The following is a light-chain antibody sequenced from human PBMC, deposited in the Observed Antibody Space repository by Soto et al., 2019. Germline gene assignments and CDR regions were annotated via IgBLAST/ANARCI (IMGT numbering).Light chain of an antibody. V-gene: IGLV2-14*01. Sequence: QSVLTQPASVSGSPGQAITISCTGTSNDVGGYNFVSWYQQHPSKAPKVLIYEVSNRPSGVSHRFSGSKSGNTASLTISGLQAEDEGEYYCTSFTVASTVIFGGGTKLTVL. J-gene: IGLJ2*01. CDR3: TSFTVASTVI. CDR1: SNDVGGYNF. CDR2: EVS.